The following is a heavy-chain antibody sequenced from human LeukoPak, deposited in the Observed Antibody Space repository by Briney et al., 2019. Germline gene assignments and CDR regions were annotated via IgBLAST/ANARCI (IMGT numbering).Heavy chain of an antibody. CDR1: GFTFSSYW. V-gene: IGHV3-74*01. CDR3: ARKAGGYSYGPLDY. Sequence: PGGSLRLSCAASGFTFSSYWMNWVRQAPGKGLVWVSRINSDGSSTSYADSVKGRFTISRDNAKNTLYLQMNSLRAEDTAVYYCARKAGGYSYGPLDYWGQGTLVTVSS. CDR2: INSDGSST. D-gene: IGHD5-18*01. J-gene: IGHJ4*02.